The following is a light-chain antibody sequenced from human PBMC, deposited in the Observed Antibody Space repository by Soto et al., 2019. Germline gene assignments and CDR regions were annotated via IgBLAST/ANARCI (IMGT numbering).Light chain of an antibody. Sequence: QSALTQPAYVSGSPGQSITISCTGTSSDVGGYNYVSWYQQHPGKAPKLMIYDVSNRPSGVSNRFSGSKSGNTASLTISGLQAEDEADYYGSSYTSSSTDVVFGGGTKLTVL. V-gene: IGLV2-14*01. CDR2: DVS. CDR1: SSDVGGYNY. CDR3: SSYTSSSTDVV. J-gene: IGLJ2*01.